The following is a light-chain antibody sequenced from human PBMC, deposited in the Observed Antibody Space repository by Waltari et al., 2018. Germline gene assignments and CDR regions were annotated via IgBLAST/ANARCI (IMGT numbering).Light chain of an antibody. CDR3: QSYDDSLSGWV. CDR1: SSNIGSGYD. J-gene: IGLJ3*02. V-gene: IGLV1-40*01. Sequence: QSVLTQPPSVSGAPGQRVTIPCTGSSSNIGSGYDLHWYQQLPGTAPKLLIYGNVVRPSGVPDRFSASKSGTSASLAITGLQAEDEADYYCQSYDDSLSGWVFGGGTKVTVL. CDR2: GNV.